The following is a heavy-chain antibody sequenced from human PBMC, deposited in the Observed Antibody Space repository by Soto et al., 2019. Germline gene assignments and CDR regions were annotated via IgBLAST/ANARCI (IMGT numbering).Heavy chain of an antibody. V-gene: IGHV1-18*04. D-gene: IGHD3-16*01. CDR3: GGGGGSFPNDY. Sequence: QVQLVQSGAEVKKPGASVKVSCKASGYTFTSYGISWVRQAPGQGLEWMGWISAYNGNTNYAQKLQGRVTMTTDTSTSPAYRGRGGLRSDDTAVYYCGGGGGSFPNDYWGQGTLVTVSS. CDR1: GYTFTSYG. J-gene: IGHJ4*02. CDR2: ISAYNGNT.